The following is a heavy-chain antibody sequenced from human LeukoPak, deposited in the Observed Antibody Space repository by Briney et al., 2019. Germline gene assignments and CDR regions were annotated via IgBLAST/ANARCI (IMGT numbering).Heavy chain of an antibody. D-gene: IGHD6-19*01. CDR3: AKDSSYSSGTYYYYMDV. Sequence: GGSLRLSCAASGFTFSSYSMNWVRQAPGKGLEWVSSISSSSSYIYYADSVKGRFTISRDNAESSLFLQMNSLRDEDTAVYYCAKDSSYSSGTYYYYMDVWGKGTTVTISS. CDR2: ISSSSSYI. J-gene: IGHJ6*03. CDR1: GFTFSSYS. V-gene: IGHV3-21*01.